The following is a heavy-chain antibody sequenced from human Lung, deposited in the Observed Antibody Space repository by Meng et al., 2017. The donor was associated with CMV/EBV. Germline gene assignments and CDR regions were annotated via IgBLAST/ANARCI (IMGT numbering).Heavy chain of an antibody. CDR1: GYTFTGYY. D-gene: IGHD2-2*01. V-gene: IGHV1-2*02. CDR2: INPNSGGT. J-gene: IGHJ6*02. CDR3: ARVFGVVVPLEGCMDV. Sequence: ASVXVSXKASGYTFTGYYMHWVRQAPGQGLEWMGWINPNSGGTNYAQKFQGRVTMTRDTSISTAYMELSRLRSDDTAVYYCARVFGVVVPLEGCMDVWGQGXTVTVSS.